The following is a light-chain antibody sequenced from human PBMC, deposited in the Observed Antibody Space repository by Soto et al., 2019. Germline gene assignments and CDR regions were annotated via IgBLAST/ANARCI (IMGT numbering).Light chain of an antibody. Sequence: EIQVTQSPPSLSASVGDRVTISCRASLGIANYVLWYQQRPVKVPKLLIYGASSLLSGVPSRFSGSGSGTDFTLTISSLQPEDVGTYYCPKYNSAMWTFGQGTKVDIK. CDR2: GAS. J-gene: IGKJ1*01. V-gene: IGKV1-27*01. CDR3: PKYNSAMWT. CDR1: LGIANY.